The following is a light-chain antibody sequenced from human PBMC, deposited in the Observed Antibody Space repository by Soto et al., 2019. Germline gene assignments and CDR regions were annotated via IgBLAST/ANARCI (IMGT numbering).Light chain of an antibody. CDR3: SAYTPSSTLV. Sequence: QSVLTQPASVSGSLGQSINISCTGTGSDVGGYDYVSWYQHHPGRAPKLISYEVSHRPSGVSNRFSGSKSGNTASLTISGLQPEDETDYFCSAYTPSSTLVFGGGTKVTVL. CDR2: EVS. V-gene: IGLV2-14*01. J-gene: IGLJ3*02. CDR1: GSDVGGYDY.